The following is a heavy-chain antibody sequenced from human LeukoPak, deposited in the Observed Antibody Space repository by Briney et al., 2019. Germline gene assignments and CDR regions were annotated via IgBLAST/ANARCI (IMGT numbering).Heavy chain of an antibody. CDR3: ARALAVAGTGGHY. Sequence: GGSLRLSCAASGFTFSNYWMHWVRQAPGKGLVWVSRISSDGSSTSYADSVKGRFTISRDNAKNTLYLQMNSLRAEDTAVYYCARALAVAGTGGHYWGQGTLVTVSP. V-gene: IGHV3-74*01. CDR2: ISSDGSST. CDR1: GFTFSNYW. D-gene: IGHD6-19*01. J-gene: IGHJ4*02.